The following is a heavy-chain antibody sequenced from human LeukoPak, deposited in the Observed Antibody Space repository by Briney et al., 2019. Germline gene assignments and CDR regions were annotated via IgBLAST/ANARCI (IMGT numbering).Heavy chain of an antibody. CDR3: AKHSLLAYYFDY. D-gene: IGHD6-13*01. CDR2: ISGSGGST. CDR1: GFTFSSYA. J-gene: IGHJ4*02. V-gene: IGHV3-23*01. Sequence: GGSLRLSCAASGFTFSSYAMSWVRQAPGKGLEWVSAISGSGGSTYYVYSVKGRFTISRDNSKNTLYLQMNSLRAEDTAVYYCAKHSLLAYYFDYWGQGTLVTVSS.